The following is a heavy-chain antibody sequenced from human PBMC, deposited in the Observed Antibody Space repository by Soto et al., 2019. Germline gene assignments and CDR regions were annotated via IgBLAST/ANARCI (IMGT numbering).Heavy chain of an antibody. J-gene: IGHJ3*02. D-gene: IGHD2-2*01. CDR2: IYYSGST. Sequence: SETLSLTCTVSGGSISSYYWSWIRQPPGKGLEWIGYIYYSGSTNHNPSLKSRVTISVDTSKNQFSLKLSSVTAADTAVYYCARVVGAFDIWGQGSMVTVSS. V-gene: IGHV4-59*01. CDR3: ARVVGAFDI. CDR1: GGSISSYY.